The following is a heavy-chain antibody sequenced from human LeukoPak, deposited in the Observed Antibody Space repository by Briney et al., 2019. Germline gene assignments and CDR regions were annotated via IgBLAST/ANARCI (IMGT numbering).Heavy chain of an antibody. Sequence: GGSLRLSCAASGFTFSSYSMNWVRQAPGKGLEWVSSISSSSSYIYYTDSVKGRFTISRDNAKNSLYLQMNSLRAEDTAVYYCARGGYGDYGMDVWGQGTTVTVSS. CDR2: ISSSSSYI. J-gene: IGHJ6*02. CDR1: GFTFSSYS. D-gene: IGHD4-17*01. V-gene: IGHV3-21*01. CDR3: ARGGYGDYGMDV.